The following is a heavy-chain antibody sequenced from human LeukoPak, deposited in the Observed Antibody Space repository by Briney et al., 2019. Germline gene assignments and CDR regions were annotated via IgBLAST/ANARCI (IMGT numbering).Heavy chain of an antibody. CDR1: GYTFTAYY. J-gene: IGHJ6*02. CDR3: ARAAGAHRNYYYYYGMDV. Sequence: ASVKVSCKASGYTFTAYYMLWVRQAPGQGLEWMGIINPSGGSTSYAQKFQGRVTMTRDTSTSTVYMELSSLRSEDTAVYYCARAAGAHRNYYYYYGMDVWGQGTTVTVSS. CDR2: INPSGGST. D-gene: IGHD1-26*01. V-gene: IGHV1-46*01.